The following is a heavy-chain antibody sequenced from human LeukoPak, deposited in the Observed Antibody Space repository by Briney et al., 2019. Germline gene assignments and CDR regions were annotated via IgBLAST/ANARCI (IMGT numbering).Heavy chain of an antibody. D-gene: IGHD2-2*02. CDR1: VGIISSGNC. V-gene: IGHV4-4*02. J-gene: IGHJ6*02. CDR2: IYHNGTH. Sequence: PSGTLSLTCAVSVGIISSGNCWTWVRQSPGKGLESIGEIYHNGTHNYNPSLKTRVTISAYTFKNHFSLKLTSVTAADTAVYYCATAPILRGEGGEHYKYGMDVWGQGTTVIVSS. CDR3: ATAPILRGEGGEHYKYGMDV.